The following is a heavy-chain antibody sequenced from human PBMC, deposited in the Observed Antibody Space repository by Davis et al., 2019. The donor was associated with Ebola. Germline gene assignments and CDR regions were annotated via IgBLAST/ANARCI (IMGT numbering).Heavy chain of an antibody. V-gene: IGHV1-3*01. D-gene: IGHD1-26*01. CDR3: ARDQFQGWELLTYFDY. J-gene: IGHJ4*02. CDR1: GYTFTSYA. CDR2: INAGNGNT. Sequence: ASVQVSCKASGYTFTSYAMHWVRQAPGQRLEWMGWINAGNGNTKYSQKFQGRVTMTTDTSTSTAYMELRSLRSDDTAVYYCARDQFQGWELLTYFDYWGQGTLVTVSS.